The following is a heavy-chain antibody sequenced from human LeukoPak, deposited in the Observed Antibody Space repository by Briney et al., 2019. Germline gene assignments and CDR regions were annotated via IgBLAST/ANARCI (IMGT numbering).Heavy chain of an antibody. CDR3: ALPPNYYDSSGYYWRY. CDR1: GFSLSTSGVG. CDR2: IYWDDDK. D-gene: IGHD3-22*01. V-gene: IGHV2-5*02. J-gene: IGHJ4*02. Sequence: SGPTLVNPTQTLTLTCTFSGFSLSTSGVGVGWIRQAPGKALEWLALIYWDDDKRYSPSLKSRLTITKYTSKNQVVLTMTNMDPVDTATYYCALPPNYYDSSGYYWRYWGQGTLVTVSS.